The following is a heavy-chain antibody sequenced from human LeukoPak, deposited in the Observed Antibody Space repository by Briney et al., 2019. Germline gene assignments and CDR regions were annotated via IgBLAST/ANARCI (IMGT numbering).Heavy chain of an antibody. J-gene: IGHJ3*02. CDR2: MNPNNGST. D-gene: IGHD6-13*01. CDR1: GYTFTSYG. V-gene: IGHV1-8*02. CDR3: VRDTRGAEAADDPFDI. Sequence: ASVKVSCKASGYTFTSYGISWVRQAPGQGLEWMGWMNPNNGSTGYAQKLQGRVTMTRDTSISTAYMELGSLRSEDTAVYYCVRDTRGAEAADDPFDIWGQGTMVTVSS.